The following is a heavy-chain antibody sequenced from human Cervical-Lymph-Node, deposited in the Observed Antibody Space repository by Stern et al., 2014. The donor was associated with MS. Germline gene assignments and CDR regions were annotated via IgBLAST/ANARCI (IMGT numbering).Heavy chain of an antibody. D-gene: IGHD6-13*01. CDR1: GFTFSSYW. V-gene: IGHV3-74*02. CDR3: ARGTVAAAGTDY. Sequence: EVQLEESGGGLVQPGGSLRLSCAASGFTFSSYWMHWVRQAPGKGLVWVSRINTDGRRPNYADSVKGRFTISRDNAKNTLYLRMNSLRVEDTAVYYCARGTVAAAGTDYWGQGTLVTVSS. J-gene: IGHJ4*02. CDR2: INTDGRRP.